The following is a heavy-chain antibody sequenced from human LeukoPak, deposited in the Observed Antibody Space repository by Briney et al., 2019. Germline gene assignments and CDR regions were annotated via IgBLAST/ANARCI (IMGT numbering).Heavy chain of an antibody. Sequence: SETLSLTCTVSGGSVSSGSYYWSWIRQPPGKGLEWIGYIDHSGSTNYTPSLKSRVTISIDTSKNQFSLKLNSVTAADTAVYYRARPISVSGTDAFDIWGQGTLVTVSS. CDR1: GGSVSSGSYY. J-gene: IGHJ3*02. V-gene: IGHV4-61*01. CDR2: IDHSGST. CDR3: ARPISVSGTDAFDI. D-gene: IGHD6-19*01.